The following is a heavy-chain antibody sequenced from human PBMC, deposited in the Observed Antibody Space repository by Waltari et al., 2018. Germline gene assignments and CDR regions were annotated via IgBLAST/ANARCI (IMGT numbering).Heavy chain of an antibody. J-gene: IGHJ4*02. Sequence: QLQLQESGPGLVKPSETLSLTCTVSGGSISSSNYYWGWIRQPPGKGLEWIGNIYYSGSTSYIPSLKSRVTTYMDTSRNQFSLKLSSVTAADTAVYFCARLDSRSGSYYFDYWGQGTLVTVSS. V-gene: IGHV4-39*01. CDR2: IYYSGST. D-gene: IGHD1-26*01. CDR1: GGSISSSNYY. CDR3: ARLDSRSGSYYFDY.